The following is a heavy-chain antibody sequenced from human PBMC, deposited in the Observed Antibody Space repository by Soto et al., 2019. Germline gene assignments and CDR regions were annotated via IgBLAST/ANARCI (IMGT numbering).Heavy chain of an antibody. J-gene: IGHJ4*02. D-gene: IGHD6-13*01. CDR3: ARDPQPVYSTSWYGVDY. CDR1: GYTFTSYY. CDR2: INPSGGST. Sequence: ASVKVSCKASGYTFTSYYMHWVRQAPGQGLEWMGIINPSGGSTSYAQKFQGRVTMTRDTSTSTVYMELSSLRSEDTAVYYCARDPQPVYSTSWYGVDYWGQGILVTVSS. V-gene: IGHV1-46*01.